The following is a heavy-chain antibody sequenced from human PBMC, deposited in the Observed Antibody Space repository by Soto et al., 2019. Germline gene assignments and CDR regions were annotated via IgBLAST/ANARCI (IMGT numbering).Heavy chain of an antibody. CDR1: GGTFSSYA. J-gene: IGHJ4*02. CDR2: IIPIFGTA. Sequence: SVKVSCKASGGTFSSYAISWVRQAPGQGLEWMGGIIPIFGTANYAQRFQGRVTITADESTSTAYMELSSLRSEDTAVYYCARVVGLRYYDFWSGPFDYWGQGTLVTVSS. V-gene: IGHV1-69*13. D-gene: IGHD3-3*01. CDR3: ARVVGLRYYDFWSGPFDY.